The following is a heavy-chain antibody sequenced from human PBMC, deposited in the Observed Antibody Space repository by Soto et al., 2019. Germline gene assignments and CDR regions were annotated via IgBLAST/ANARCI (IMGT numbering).Heavy chain of an antibody. CDR3: SRPEALSGTTAY. J-gene: IGHJ4*02. Sequence: GGSLRLSCAASGFDFSGSAMHWVRQASGKGLEWIGLIRSKTNNYATVYAASVRGRFSISRDDSKNTAYLQMNSLRTDDTAVYYCSRPEALSGTTAYWGQGTLVTVSS. V-gene: IGHV3-73*01. CDR2: IRSKTNNYAT. D-gene: IGHD1-7*01. CDR1: GFDFSGSA.